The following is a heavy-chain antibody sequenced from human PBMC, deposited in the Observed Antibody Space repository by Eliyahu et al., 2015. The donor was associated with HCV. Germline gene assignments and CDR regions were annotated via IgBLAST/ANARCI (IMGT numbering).Heavy chain of an antibody. D-gene: IGHD6-19*01. CDR3: ARASSGWEHIDY. J-gene: IGHJ4*02. V-gene: IGHV5-10-1*01. CDR1: GYSFTSYW. CDR2: IDPIDSYT. Sequence: EVQLVQSGAEVKKPGESLRISCKGSGYSFTSYWISWVRQMPGEGLEWMGKIDPIDSYTNYSPSFQGHVTISADKSISTAYLQWSSLKASDSAMYYCARASSGWEHIDYWGQGTLVTVSS.